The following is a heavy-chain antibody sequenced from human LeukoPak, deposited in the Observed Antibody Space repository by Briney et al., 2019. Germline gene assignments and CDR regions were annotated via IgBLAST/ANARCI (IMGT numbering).Heavy chain of an antibody. V-gene: IGHV3-23*01. D-gene: IGHD2-21*02. J-gene: IGHJ4*02. CDR1: GFSFNSYA. CDR3: TKCMTASGTCFFAS. Sequence: GGSLRLSCAASGFSFNSYAMTWVRQAPGKGPEWVSAISGGGSSTYYADSVKGRFTISRDNPKNTLYLQMDSLGAEDTAIYYCTKCMTASGTCFFASWGQGTLVTVSS. CDR2: ISGGGSST.